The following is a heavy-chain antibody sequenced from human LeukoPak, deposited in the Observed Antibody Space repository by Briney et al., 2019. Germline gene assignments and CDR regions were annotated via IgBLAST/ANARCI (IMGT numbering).Heavy chain of an antibody. D-gene: IGHD6-6*01. Sequence: PGGSLRLSCAASGFTFTTYSMTWVRQAPGKGLEWVSYISSSSITMYYADSLKGRFTISRDNAKNSLYLQMNSLRVEDTAVYYCAREYSSSSGRAFDIWGQGTMVTVSS. CDR1: GFTFTTYS. CDR3: AREYSSSSGRAFDI. CDR2: ISSSSITM. J-gene: IGHJ3*02. V-gene: IGHV3-48*01.